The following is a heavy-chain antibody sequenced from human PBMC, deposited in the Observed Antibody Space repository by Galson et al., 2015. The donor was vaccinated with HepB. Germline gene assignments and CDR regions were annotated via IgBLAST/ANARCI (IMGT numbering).Heavy chain of an antibody. CDR3: ARDPRVEIQLWRPQLDY. J-gene: IGHJ4*02. CDR2: INPSGGST. D-gene: IGHD5-18*01. V-gene: IGHV1-46*03. Sequence: SVKVSCKASGYTFTSYYMHWVRQAPGQGLEWMGIINPSGGSTSYAQKFQGRVTMTRDTSTSTVYMELSSLRSEDTAVYYCARDPRVEIQLWRPQLDYWGQGTLVTVSS. CDR1: GYTFTSYY.